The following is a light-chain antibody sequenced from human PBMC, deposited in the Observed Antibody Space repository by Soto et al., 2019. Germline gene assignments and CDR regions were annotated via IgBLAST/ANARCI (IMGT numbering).Light chain of an antibody. Sequence: QLVLTQPPSVSGAPGQRVTISCTGSGSNIGANYDVHWYQQFPGTAPKLVIYGNNNRPSGVPDRFSGSKSGTSASLAITGLRTEDEADYYCFSYAGSYTYVFGTGTKVTVL. J-gene: IGLJ1*01. CDR1: GSNIGANYD. CDR3: FSYAGSYTYV. CDR2: GNN. V-gene: IGLV1-40*01.